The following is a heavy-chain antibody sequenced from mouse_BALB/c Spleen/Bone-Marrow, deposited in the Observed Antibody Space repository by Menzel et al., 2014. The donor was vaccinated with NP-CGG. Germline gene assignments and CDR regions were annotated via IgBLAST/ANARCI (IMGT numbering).Heavy chain of an antibody. Sequence: VQLQQSGAELVKPGALVKLSCKASGYTFSNYYMYWVKQRPGQGLEWIGESNPSNGGSNFNEKFKSKATLTVDKSSSTAYMQLSSLTSEDSAVYYCTRSNYGYWYFDVWGAGTTVTVSS. J-gene: IGHJ1*01. CDR3: TRSNYGYWYFDV. V-gene: IGHV1S81*02. CDR1: GYTFSNYY. D-gene: IGHD1-1*01. CDR2: SNPSNGGS.